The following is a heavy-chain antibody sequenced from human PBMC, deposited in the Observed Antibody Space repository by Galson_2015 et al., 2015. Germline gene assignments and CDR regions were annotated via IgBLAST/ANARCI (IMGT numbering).Heavy chain of an antibody. J-gene: IGHJ4*02. D-gene: IGHD3-10*01. CDR3: ARVYYYGSGSYPYYFDY. CDR2: IKQDGSEK. V-gene: IGHV3-7*01. CDR1: GFTFSSYW. Sequence: SLRLSCAASGFTFSSYWMSWVRQAPGKGLEWVANIKQDGSEKYYVDSVKGRFTISRDNSKNTLYLQMNSLRAEDTAVYYCARVYYYGSGSYPYYFDYWGQGTLVTVSS.